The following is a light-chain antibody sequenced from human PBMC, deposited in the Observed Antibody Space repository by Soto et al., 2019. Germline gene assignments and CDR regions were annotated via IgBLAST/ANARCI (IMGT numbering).Light chain of an antibody. J-gene: IGLJ1*01. V-gene: IGLV2-14*01. CDR2: EVS. CDR1: SSDVGGYKF. Sequence: QSVLTQPASVSGSPVQSITISCTGTSSDVGGYKFVSWYQQHPGKAPKLMIYEVSNRPSGVSSRFSGSKSGNTASLTISGLQAEDEADYYCGSYTGSIYVFGPGTKLTVL. CDR3: GSYTGSIYV.